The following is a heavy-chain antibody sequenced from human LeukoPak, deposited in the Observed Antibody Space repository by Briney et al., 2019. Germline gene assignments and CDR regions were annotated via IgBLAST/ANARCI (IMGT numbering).Heavy chain of an antibody. Sequence: GGPLRLSCAASGFTNSGYHMNGLRQAPGKGLEGVAYINGNGRYIYYADSVKGRFTISRDNAKNSVYLQMDSLRPEDTAVYYCARDQEGNGYVKFDYWGHGTLVTVSS. D-gene: IGHD5-24*01. V-gene: IGHV3-21*01. CDR1: GFTNSGYH. J-gene: IGHJ4*01. CDR2: INGNGRYI. CDR3: ARDQEGNGYVKFDY.